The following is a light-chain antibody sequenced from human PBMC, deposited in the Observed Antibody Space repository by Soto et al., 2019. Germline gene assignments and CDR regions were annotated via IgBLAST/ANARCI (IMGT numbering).Light chain of an antibody. CDR3: QQYEDYPLT. CDR1: QNINNR. J-gene: IGKJ4*01. CDR2: RAS. V-gene: IGKV1D-16*01. Sequence: DIYITQSPSALSASVGDRVIIICRASQNINNRLGWFQQKPERARKSLIYRASNLQSGVPSRFVGSGSGTEFTLTINNLQPEDFATYFCQQYEDYPLTFGGGTRIDIK.